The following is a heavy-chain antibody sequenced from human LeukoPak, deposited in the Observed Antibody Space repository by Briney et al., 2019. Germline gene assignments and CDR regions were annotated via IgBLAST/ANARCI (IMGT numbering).Heavy chain of an antibody. J-gene: IGHJ4*02. CDR1: GFTFSSSA. CDR3: ARDDGDYGNY. V-gene: IGHV3-23*03. Sequence: PGGSLRLSCAASGFTFSSSAMSWVRQAPGKGLEWVSVIYSGGNTYYADSVKGRFTISRDNSKNTLYLQMNSLRAEDTAVYYCARDDGDYGNYWGQGTLVTVSS. D-gene: IGHD4-17*01. CDR2: IYSGGNT.